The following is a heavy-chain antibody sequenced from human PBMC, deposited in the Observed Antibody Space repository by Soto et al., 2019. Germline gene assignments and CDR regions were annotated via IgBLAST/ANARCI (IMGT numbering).Heavy chain of an antibody. CDR1: GFTFSSYG. CDR2: ISYDGSNK. D-gene: IGHD1-26*01. J-gene: IGHJ4*02. V-gene: IGHV3-30*18. Sequence: GGSLRLSCAASGFTFSSYGMHWVRQAPGKGLEWVAVISYDGSNKYYADSVKCRFTISRDNSKNTLYLQMNSLRAGDTAVYYCAKPLGGYFDYWGQGTLVTVSS. CDR3: AKPLGGYFDY.